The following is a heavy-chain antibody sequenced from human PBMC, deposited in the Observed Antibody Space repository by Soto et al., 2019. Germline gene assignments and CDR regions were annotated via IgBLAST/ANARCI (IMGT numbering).Heavy chain of an antibody. Sequence: GASVKVSCKASGFTFTSSAVQWARQARGQRLEWIGWIVVGSGNTNYAQKFQERVTITRDMSTSTAYMELSSLRSEDTAVYYCAAATYYYDSSGLSFDPWGQGTLVTVSS. CDR3: AAATYYYDSSGLSFDP. V-gene: IGHV1-58*01. J-gene: IGHJ5*02. D-gene: IGHD3-22*01. CDR1: GFTFTSSA. CDR2: IVVGSGNT.